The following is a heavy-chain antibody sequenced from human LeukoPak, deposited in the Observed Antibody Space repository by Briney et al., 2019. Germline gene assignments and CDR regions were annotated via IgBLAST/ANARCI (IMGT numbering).Heavy chain of an antibody. Sequence: SVKVSCKASGGTFSSYAISWVRQAPGRGLEWMGGIIPIFGTANYAQNFQGRVTITADESTSTAYMELSSLRSEDTAVYYCARVQGQLLSDDAFDIWGQGTMVTVSS. D-gene: IGHD2-2*01. CDR3: ARVQGQLLSDDAFDI. CDR1: GGTFSSYA. CDR2: IIPIFGTA. J-gene: IGHJ3*02. V-gene: IGHV1-69*01.